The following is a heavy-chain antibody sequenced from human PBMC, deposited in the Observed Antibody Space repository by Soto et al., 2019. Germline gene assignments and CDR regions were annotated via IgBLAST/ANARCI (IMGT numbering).Heavy chain of an antibody. CDR1: GYKYSRYW. CDR2: IYPGDSDT. CDR3: AKYAVETAPRPDPHGMDV. V-gene: IGHV5-51*07. D-gene: IGHD2-15*01. J-gene: IGHJ6*02. Sequence: GHSLTISEKGCGYKYSRYWFAWEHQMHEKGLEWMGIIYPGDSDTRYSPSFQGQVTISADTSISTVYLQWSSLKASDTAKYFCAKYAVETAPRPDPHGMDVWGHGTTVTVSS.